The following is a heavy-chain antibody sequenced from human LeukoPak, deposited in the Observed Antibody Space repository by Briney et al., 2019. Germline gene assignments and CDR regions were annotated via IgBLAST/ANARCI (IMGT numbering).Heavy chain of an antibody. CDR2: ISYDGSNK. CDR3: ARETRLPHNDILINRRAFDI. D-gene: IGHD3-9*01. Sequence: GGSLTLSGVASGFTFSSYAMHWVRQAPGKGREWVAIISYDGSNKSYADSVKGRFTISRDNSKSTLFLQMNSLTIEDTAVYYCARETRLPHNDILINRRAFDIWGQGTILTVSS. V-gene: IGHV3-30*04. CDR1: GFTFSSYA. J-gene: IGHJ3*02.